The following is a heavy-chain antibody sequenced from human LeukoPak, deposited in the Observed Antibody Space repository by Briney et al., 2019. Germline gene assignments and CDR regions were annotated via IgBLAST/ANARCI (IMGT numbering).Heavy chain of an antibody. J-gene: IGHJ3*02. CDR3: ARPPFI. CDR1: GYSFTSNW. CDR2: IYPADSDT. Sequence: GESLKISCECSGYSFTSNWIGWVRQMPGKGLEWMGIIYPADSDTRYSPSFQGQVTISVDKSISTAYLQWSSLKASDTAMYYCARPPFIWGQGTMVTVSS. V-gene: IGHV5-51*01.